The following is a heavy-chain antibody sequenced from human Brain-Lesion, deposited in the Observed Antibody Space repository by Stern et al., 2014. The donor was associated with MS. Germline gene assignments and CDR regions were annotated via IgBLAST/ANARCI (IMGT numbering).Heavy chain of an antibody. J-gene: IGHJ6*02. D-gene: IGHD2-2*01. CDR1: GGSISSGGYY. V-gene: IGHV4-61*02. Sequence: VQLVESGPGLVKPSQTLSLSCTVSGGSISSGGYYWSWIRQPAGKGLEWIGRIFNSGTPSNPPPLKRRVPISKNPSKNQFPLRLTSRTAADTAVYYCARGRVVPGFQYYATDVWGQGTTVIVSS. CDR3: ARGRVVPGFQYYATDV. CDR2: IFNSGTP.